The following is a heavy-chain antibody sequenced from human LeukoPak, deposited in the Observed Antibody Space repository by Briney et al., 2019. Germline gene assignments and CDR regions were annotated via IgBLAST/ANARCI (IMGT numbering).Heavy chain of an antibody. CDR3: ARDQGKGYDFWSGYWGDAFDI. V-gene: IGHV4-4*07. Sequence: SETLSLTCTVSGGSISSYYWSWIRQPAGKGLEWIGRIYTSGSTNYNPPLKSRVTMSVDTSKNQFSLKLSSVTAADTAVYYCARDQGKGYDFWSGYWGDAFDIWGQGTMVTVSS. CDR1: GGSISSYY. J-gene: IGHJ3*02. D-gene: IGHD3-3*01. CDR2: IYTSGST.